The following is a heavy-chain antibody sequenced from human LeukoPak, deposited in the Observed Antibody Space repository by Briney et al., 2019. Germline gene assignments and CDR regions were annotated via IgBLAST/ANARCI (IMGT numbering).Heavy chain of an antibody. CDR3: VRDSYYYDSSGYYGRGHYYNGMDV. J-gene: IGHJ6*02. V-gene: IGHV3-30*04. Sequence: GGSLRLSCAASGFTFSSYAMHWVRQAPGKGLEWVAVISNDGVNQYYADSVKGRFTISRDNSKITLYLQMTSLRLEDTAVYYCVRDSYYYDSSGYYGRGHYYNGMDVWGQGTTVTVSS. CDR1: GFTFSSYA. D-gene: IGHD3-22*01. CDR2: ISNDGVNQ.